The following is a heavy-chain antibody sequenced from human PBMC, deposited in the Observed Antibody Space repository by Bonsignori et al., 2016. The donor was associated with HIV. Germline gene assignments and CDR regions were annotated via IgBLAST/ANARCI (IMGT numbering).Heavy chain of an antibody. Sequence: VRQMPGKGLEWVGFIRSKAYGGTTEYAASVQGRFTISRDDSKSIAYLQMNSLKTEDTAVYYCTRTRWTTIFDYWGQGTLVTVSS. CDR3: TRTRWTTIFDY. CDR2: IRSKAYGGTT. J-gene: IGHJ4*02. D-gene: IGHD2-21*02. V-gene: IGHV3-49*02.